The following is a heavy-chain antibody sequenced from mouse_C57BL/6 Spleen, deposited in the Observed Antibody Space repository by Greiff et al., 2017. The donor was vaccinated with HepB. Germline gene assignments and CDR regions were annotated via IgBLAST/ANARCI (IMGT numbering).Heavy chain of an antibody. CDR1: GFSFTSYG. CDR3: ATMPSTVVYQEDFGV. V-gene: IGHV2-5*01. CDR2: IWRGGST. D-gene: IGHD1-1*01. Sequence: VQLQESGPGLVQPSLCLSITCTGSGFSFTSYGVHWVRQYPVKGLEWLGVIWRGGSTDYNAAFMSRLSITKDNSKSQVCFKMNSLQDDDTAIYYCATMPSTVVYQEDFGVWGTGPTVTV. J-gene: IGHJ1*03.